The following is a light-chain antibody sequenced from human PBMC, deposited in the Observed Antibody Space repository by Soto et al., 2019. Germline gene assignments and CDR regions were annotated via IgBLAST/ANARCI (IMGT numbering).Light chain of an antibody. Sequence: DIQMTQSPSTLSASIGDRVTITCRASQTINNWLAWYQQKPGKAPNLLIYHASNLETGVPSRFSGSEFGTEFTLTISSLQPDDFATYYCQHYNSYPWTFGQGTKVEIK. CDR1: QTINNW. CDR2: HAS. V-gene: IGKV1-5*01. J-gene: IGKJ1*01. CDR3: QHYNSYPWT.